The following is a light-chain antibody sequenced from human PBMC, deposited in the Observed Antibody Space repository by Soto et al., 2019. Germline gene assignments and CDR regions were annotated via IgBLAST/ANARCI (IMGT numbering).Light chain of an antibody. V-gene: IGKV3D-15*02. Sequence: IVMTQSPATLSVSPGERVTLSCRASETVRTNLAWFQQKPGQTPRLLIFGASTRATAVPDRFTGSGSGTDFALTISSLEPEDAAVYYCQQYGDSPFTFGPGTKVDIK. CDR2: GAS. CDR1: ETVRTN. CDR3: QQYGDSPFT. J-gene: IGKJ3*01.